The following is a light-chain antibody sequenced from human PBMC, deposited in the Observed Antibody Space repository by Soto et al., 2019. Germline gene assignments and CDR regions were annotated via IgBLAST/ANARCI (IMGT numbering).Light chain of an antibody. V-gene: IGKV3-20*01. CDR2: SAF. CDR3: QYYGSSPWK. Sequence: EIVLTQSPGTLSLSPGERGTLSCSASQSVSSNYLAWYQQKPGQAPILLIYSAFSRATGIPDRLRGSGSVTDSTLAISRLEPEDCAVYYCQYYGSSPWKFGHGTQVEIK. CDR1: QSVSSNY. J-gene: IGKJ1*01.